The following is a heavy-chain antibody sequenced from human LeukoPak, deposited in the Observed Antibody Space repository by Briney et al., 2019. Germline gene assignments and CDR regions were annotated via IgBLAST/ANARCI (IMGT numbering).Heavy chain of an antibody. J-gene: IGHJ5*02. Sequence: SQTLSLTCTVSGGSISSGGYYWSWIRQHPGKGLEWIGYIYYSGSTYYNPSLKSRVTISVDTSKNQFSLKLSSVTAADTAVYYCARGVVVPAAIRSNWFDPWGQGTLVTVSS. D-gene: IGHD2-2*02. V-gene: IGHV4-31*03. CDR3: ARGVVVPAAIRSNWFDP. CDR1: GGSISSGGYY. CDR2: IYYSGST.